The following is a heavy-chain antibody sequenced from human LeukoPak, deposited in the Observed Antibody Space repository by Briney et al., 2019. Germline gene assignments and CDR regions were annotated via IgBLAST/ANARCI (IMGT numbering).Heavy chain of an antibody. Sequence: GRSLRLSCAASGFTFSSYGMHWVRQAPGKGLEWVAVISYDGSNKYYADSVKGRFTISRDNSKNTLYLQMNSLRAEDTAVYHCAKAPIAAAGIYYFDYWGQGTLVTVSS. V-gene: IGHV3-30*18. CDR2: ISYDGSNK. D-gene: IGHD6-13*01. J-gene: IGHJ4*02. CDR3: AKAPIAAAGIYYFDY. CDR1: GFTFSSYG.